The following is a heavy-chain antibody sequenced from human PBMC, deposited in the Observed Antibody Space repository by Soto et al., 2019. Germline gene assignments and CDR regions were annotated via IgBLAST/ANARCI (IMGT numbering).Heavy chain of an antibody. D-gene: IGHD3-10*01. V-gene: IGHV3-15*07. CDR3: TTEGSITMVRGVIPYIDY. J-gene: IGHJ4*02. CDR1: GFTFSNAW. CDR2: IKSKTDGGTT. Sequence: EVQLVESGGGLVKPGGSLRLSCAASGFTFSNAWMNWVRQAPGKGLEWVGRIKSKTDGGTTDYAAPVKGRFTISRDDSKNTLYLQMNSLKTEDTAVYYCTTEGSITMVRGVIPYIDYWGQGTLVTVSS.